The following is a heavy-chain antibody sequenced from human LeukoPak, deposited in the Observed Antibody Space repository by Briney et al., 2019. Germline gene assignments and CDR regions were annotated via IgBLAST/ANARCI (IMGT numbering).Heavy chain of an antibody. Sequence: SETLSLTCTVSGGSISSSSYYWGWIRQPPGEGLGWIGSIYYGGNTYYNPSLKSRVTISVDTSKNQFSLKLSSVTAADTAVYYCARGLRYGSGRKRGFDYWGQGTLVTVSS. CDR3: ARGLRYGSGRKRGFDY. CDR2: IYYGGNT. D-gene: IGHD3-10*01. J-gene: IGHJ4*02. V-gene: IGHV4-39*07. CDR1: GGSISSSSYY.